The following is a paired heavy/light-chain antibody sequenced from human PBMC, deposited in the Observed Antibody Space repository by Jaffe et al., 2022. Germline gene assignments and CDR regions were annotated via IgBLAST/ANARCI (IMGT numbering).Heavy chain of an antibody. CDR1: GYSISSGYY. CDR2: IYHSGST. V-gene: IGHV4-38-2*02. J-gene: IGHJ5*02. Sequence: QVQLQESGPGLVKPSETLSLTCAVSGYSISSGYYWGWIRQPPGKGLEWIGSIYHSGSTYYNPSLKSRVTMSVDTSKNQFSLKLSSVTAADTAVYYCAREANCSGGSCYPNWFDPWGQGTLVTVSS. D-gene: IGHD2-15*01. CDR3: AREANCSGGSCYPNWFDP.
Light chain of an antibody. CDR2: ENN. CDR3: GTWDSSLSAVV. V-gene: IGLV1-51*02. J-gene: IGLJ3*02. CDR1: SSNIGNNY. Sequence: QSVLTQPPSVSAAPGQKVTISCSGSSSNIGNNYVSWYQQLPGTAPKLVIYENNKRPSGIPDRFSGSKSGTSATLGITGLQTGDEADYYCGTWDSSLSAVVFGGGTKLTVL.